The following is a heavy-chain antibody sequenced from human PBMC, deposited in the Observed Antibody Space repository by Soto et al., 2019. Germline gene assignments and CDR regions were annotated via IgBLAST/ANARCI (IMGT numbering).Heavy chain of an antibody. CDR3: ARGRIQLWLQVSWFDP. J-gene: IGHJ5*02. CDR2: INAGNGNT. D-gene: IGHD5-18*01. CDR1: GYTFTSYA. V-gene: IGHV1-3*01. Sequence: ASLKVSCKASGYTFTSYAMHWVRQAPGQRIEWMGWINAGNGNTKYSQKFQGRVTITRDTSASTAYMELSSLRSEDTAVYYCARGRIQLWLQVSWFDPWGQGTLVTVSS.